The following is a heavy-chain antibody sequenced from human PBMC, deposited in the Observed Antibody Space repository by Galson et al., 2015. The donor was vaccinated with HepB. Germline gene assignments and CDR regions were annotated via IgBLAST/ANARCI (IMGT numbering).Heavy chain of an antibody. CDR2: INPSGGST. Sequence: YTFTSYYMHWVRQAPGQGLEWMGIINPSGGSTSYAQKFQGRVTMTRDTSTSTVYMELSSLRSEDTAVYFCARYCSGGSCPDYYYYGMDVWGQGTTVTVSS. CDR1: YTFTSYY. J-gene: IGHJ6*02. CDR3: ARYCSGGSCPDYYYYGMDV. V-gene: IGHV1-46*03. D-gene: IGHD2-15*01.